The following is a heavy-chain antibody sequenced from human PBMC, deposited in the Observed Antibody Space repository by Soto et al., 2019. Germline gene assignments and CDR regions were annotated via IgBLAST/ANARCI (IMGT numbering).Heavy chain of an antibody. CDR2: IYYSGST. J-gene: IGHJ4*02. D-gene: IGHD5-12*01. CDR3: ARTGVATGMVDY. V-gene: IGHV4-30-4*01. Sequence: PSETLSLTCTVSGGSISSGDYYWSWIRQPPGKGLEWIGYIYYSGSTYYNPSLKSRVTISVDTSKNQFSLKLSSVTAADTAVYYCARTGVATGMVDYWGQGTLVTVS. CDR1: GGSISSGDYY.